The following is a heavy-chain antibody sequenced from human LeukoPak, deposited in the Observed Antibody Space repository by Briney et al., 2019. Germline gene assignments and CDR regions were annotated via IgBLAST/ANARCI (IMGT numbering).Heavy chain of an antibody. CDR3: AREAYSSGYFDY. J-gene: IGHJ4*02. V-gene: IGHV1-18*04. D-gene: IGHD6-19*01. CDR1: GYTFTSYY. CDR2: ISAYNGNT. Sequence: GASVKVSCKASGYTFTSYYMHWVRQAPGQGLEWMGWISAYNGNTNYAQKLQGRVTMTTDTSTSTAYMELRSLRSDDTAVYYCAREAYSSGYFDYWGQGTLVTVSS.